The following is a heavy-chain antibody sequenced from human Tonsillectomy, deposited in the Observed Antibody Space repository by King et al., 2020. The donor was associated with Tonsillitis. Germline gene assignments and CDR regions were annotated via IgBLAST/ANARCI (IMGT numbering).Heavy chain of an antibody. CDR2: ISSMSSYI. CDR3: ARDRLGYWDFWSGYYRDNYGMDV. J-gene: IGHJ6*02. V-gene: IGHV3-21*01. D-gene: IGHD3-3*01. CDR1: GFTFSSYS. Sequence: VQLVQSGGGLVKPGGSLRLSCAASGFTFSSYSMNWVRQAPGKGLEWVSSISSMSSYIYYADSVKGRFTISRDNAKNSLYLQMNSLRAEDTAVYYCARDRLGYWDFWSGYYRDNYGMDVWGQGTTVTVSS.